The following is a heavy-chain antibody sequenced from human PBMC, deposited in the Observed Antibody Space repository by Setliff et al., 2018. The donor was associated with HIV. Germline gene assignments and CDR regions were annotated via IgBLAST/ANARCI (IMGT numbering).Heavy chain of an antibody. V-gene: IGHV3-11*04. CDR1: GFTFRDHY. D-gene: IGHD5-12*01. CDR2: ISSSGSTT. J-gene: IGHJ4*02. Sequence: GGSLRLSCAASGFTFRDHYMTWIRQAPGKGLEWISYISSSGSTTYYADSVKGRFTISRDNTKSSLYLQMNSLRAEDTAVYYCARDWRSGYDLNFDYWGQGTLVTVSS. CDR3: ARDWRSGYDLNFDY.